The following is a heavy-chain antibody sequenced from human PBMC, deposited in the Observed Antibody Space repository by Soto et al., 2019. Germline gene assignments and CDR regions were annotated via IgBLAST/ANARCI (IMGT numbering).Heavy chain of an antibody. V-gene: IGHV1-46*03. Sequence: ASVKVSCKASGYTFTSYYMHWVRQAPGQGLEWMGIINPSGGSTSYAQKFQGRVTMTRDTSTSTVYMELSSLRSEDTAVYYCARPADSGAMGNGIDYWGQGTLVTVSS. D-gene: IGHD2-15*01. CDR1: GYTFTSYY. CDR2: INPSGGST. J-gene: IGHJ4*02. CDR3: ARPADSGAMGNGIDY.